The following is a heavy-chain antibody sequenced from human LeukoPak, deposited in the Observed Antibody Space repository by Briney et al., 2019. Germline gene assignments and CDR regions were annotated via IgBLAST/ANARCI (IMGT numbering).Heavy chain of an antibody. CDR3: AKVSGYSSGWADAFDI. CDR1: GFTFSSYA. V-gene: IGHV3-23*01. J-gene: IGHJ3*02. CDR2: ISGSGGST. D-gene: IGHD6-19*01. Sequence: PGGSLRLSCAASGFTFSSYAMSWVRQAPGKGLEWVSAISGSGGSTYYADSVKGRFTISRDNSKNTLYLQMSSLRAEDTAVYYCAKVSGYSSGWADAFDIWGQGTMVTVSS.